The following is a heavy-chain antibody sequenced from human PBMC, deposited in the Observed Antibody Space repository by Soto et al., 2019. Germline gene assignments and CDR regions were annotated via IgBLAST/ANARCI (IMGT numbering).Heavy chain of an antibody. J-gene: IGHJ6*03. CDR2: ISGSGVST. D-gene: IGHD3-10*01. CDR3: AKGGLYGSGSYNDYYYYMDV. CDR1: GFTFSSYA. V-gene: IGHV3-23*01. Sequence: EVQLSESGGGLVQPGGSLRLSCVASGFTFSSYAMSRARQAPGKGLEWVSSISGSGVSTYYTDSVKGRFTIPRDNSKNTLSLQMNSLRAEDAALYYCAKGGLYGSGSYNDYYYYMDVWGKGTTVTVSS.